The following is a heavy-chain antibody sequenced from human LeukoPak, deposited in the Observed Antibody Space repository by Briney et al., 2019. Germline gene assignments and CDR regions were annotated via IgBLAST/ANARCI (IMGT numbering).Heavy chain of an antibody. D-gene: IGHD2-8*02. CDR3: ARNGPGGYYFDF. J-gene: IGHJ4*02. CDR1: GFTVSNNY. Sequence: GGSLRLSCAASGFTVSNNYMSWVRQAPGKGLEWVSIICAGGYTYYADSVKDRFTISRDNSKNTLYLQMNSLTAEDTAVYYCARNGPGGYYFDFWGQGTLVTVSS. CDR2: ICAGGYT. V-gene: IGHV3-66*01.